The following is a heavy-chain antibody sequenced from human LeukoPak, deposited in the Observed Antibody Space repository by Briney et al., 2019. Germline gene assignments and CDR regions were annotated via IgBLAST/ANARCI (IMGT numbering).Heavy chain of an antibody. CDR1: GFTFSSYW. V-gene: IGHV3-7*01. CDR2: MNQDGSEI. Sequence: GGSLRLSCAASGFTFSSYWVTWVRQAPGKGLEWVANMNQDGSEIYHVDSVKDRFTISRDNAKKSLYLQMNSLRAEDTAVYYCARSDSNSWYSLHDYWGQGTLVTVSS. J-gene: IGHJ4*02. D-gene: IGHD6-13*01. CDR3: ARSDSNSWYSLHDY.